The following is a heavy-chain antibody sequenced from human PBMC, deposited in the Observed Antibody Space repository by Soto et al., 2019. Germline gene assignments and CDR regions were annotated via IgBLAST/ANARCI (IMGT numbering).Heavy chain of an antibody. V-gene: IGHV4-31*03. D-gene: IGHD2-15*01. CDR1: GGSISSGGYY. J-gene: IGHJ5*02. Sequence: PSETLSLTCTVSGGSISSGGYYWSWIRQHPGKGLEWIGYIYYTGSTYYNPSLKSRVTISVDTSKSQFSLRLSSVTAADTAVYFWARDGRGEGFFPPWGQGALVTVSS. CDR2: IYYTGST. CDR3: ARDGRGEGFFPP.